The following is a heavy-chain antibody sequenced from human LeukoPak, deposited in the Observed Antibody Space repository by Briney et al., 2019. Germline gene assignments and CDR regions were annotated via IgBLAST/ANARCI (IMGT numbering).Heavy chain of an antibody. CDR2: INHSGST. J-gene: IGHJ4*02. V-gene: IGHV4-34*01. D-gene: IGHD3-22*01. CDR1: GGSFSGYY. Sequence: SETLSLTCAVYGGSFSGYYWSWIRQPPGKGLEWIGEINHSGSTNYNPSPKSRVTISVDTSKNQFSLKLSSVTAADTAVYYCARGYLAYYDSSGYVPYYFDYWGQRTLVTVSS. CDR3: ARGYLAYYDSSGYVPYYFDY.